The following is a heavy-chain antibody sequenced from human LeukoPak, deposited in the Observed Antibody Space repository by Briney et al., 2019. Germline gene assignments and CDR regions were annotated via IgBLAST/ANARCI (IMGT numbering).Heavy chain of an antibody. CDR2: IGSSDSTT. CDR3: AKALGMVRAYMDV. D-gene: IGHD3-10*01. CDR1: GFTFSSYE. J-gene: IGHJ6*03. Sequence: PGGSLRLSCVGSGFTFSSYEMNWVRQAPGKGLEWLSYIGSSDSTTHYADSVKGRFFISRDNSKNTLSLQMNSLRVEDTAVYYCAKALGMVRAYMDVWGKGTTVTISS. V-gene: IGHV3-48*03.